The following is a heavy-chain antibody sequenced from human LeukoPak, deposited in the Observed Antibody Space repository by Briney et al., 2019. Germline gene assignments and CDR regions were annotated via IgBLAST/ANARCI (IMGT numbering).Heavy chain of an antibody. CDR3: AKDHSSSSGFDY. J-gene: IGHJ4*02. CDR2: ISWDGGST. D-gene: IGHD6-6*01. V-gene: IGHV3-43*01. Sequence: GGSLRLSCAASGFTFDDYTMHWVRQAPGKGLEWVSLISWDGGSTYYADSVKGRFTISRDNSKNSLYLQMNSLRTEDTALYYCAKDHSSSSGFDYWGQGTLVTVSS. CDR1: GFTFDDYT.